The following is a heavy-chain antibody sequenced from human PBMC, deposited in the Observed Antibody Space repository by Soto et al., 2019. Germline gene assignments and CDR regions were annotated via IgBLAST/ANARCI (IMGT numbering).Heavy chain of an antibody. V-gene: IGHV4-39*01. D-gene: IGHD3-10*01. CDR1: GGSISSISSY. CDR3: ERKDDKYGSTF. Sequence: ETLSLTCSVSGGSISSISSYWGWIRQSPGKGLEWIGSIYFIGSSYSNPSLKSRVTISVDTSKNQFSLKLNSVTAADTAVYFCERKDDKYGSTFWGQGTLVTVSS. CDR2: IYFIGSS. J-gene: IGHJ4*02.